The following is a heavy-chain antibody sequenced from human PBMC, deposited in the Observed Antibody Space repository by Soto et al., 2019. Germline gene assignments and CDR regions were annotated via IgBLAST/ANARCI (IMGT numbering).Heavy chain of an antibody. J-gene: IGHJ4*02. CDR3: AKAAYRVGATTGFDY. Sequence: GGSLGLSCAASGFTFISYAMSWVRQAPGKGLEWVSAISGSGGSTYYADSVKGRFTISRDNSKNTLYLQMNSLRAEDTAVYYCAKAAYRVGATTGFDYWGQGTLVTVSS. CDR1: GFTFISYA. D-gene: IGHD1-26*01. CDR2: ISGSGGST. V-gene: IGHV3-23*01.